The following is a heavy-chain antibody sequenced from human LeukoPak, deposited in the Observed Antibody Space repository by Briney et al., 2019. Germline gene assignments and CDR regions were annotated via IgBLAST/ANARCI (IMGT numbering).Heavy chain of an antibody. CDR1: GYIFTAYY. CDR3: ARDGDYLLLSARYYTDV. V-gene: IGHV1-2*02. Sequence: ATLKVSCKASGYIFTAYYMHWVRQAPGQGLDWMGWINPQSGETKFAQKFRGRVTMTRDTSISTVYMELTSLRSDDTAVYFCARDGDYLLLSARYYTDVWGTGTTLIISS. D-gene: IGHD2-21*02. J-gene: IGHJ6*03. CDR2: INPQSGET.